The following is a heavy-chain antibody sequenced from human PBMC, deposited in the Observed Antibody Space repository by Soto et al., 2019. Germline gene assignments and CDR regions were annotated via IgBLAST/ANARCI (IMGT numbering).Heavy chain of an antibody. CDR2: IYYSGST. D-gene: IGHD2-21*02. Sequence: SAKLSLSGSVSGGSMRGDHWRGIRQPPGKGLEWIGYIYYSGSTNYNPSLKSRVTISVDTSKNQFSLKLSSVTAADTAVYYCARPAATSYCGGDCYSDWGQGTMVT. CDR3: ARPAATSYCGGDCYSD. J-gene: IGHJ3*01. V-gene: IGHV4-59*01. CDR1: GGSMRGDH.